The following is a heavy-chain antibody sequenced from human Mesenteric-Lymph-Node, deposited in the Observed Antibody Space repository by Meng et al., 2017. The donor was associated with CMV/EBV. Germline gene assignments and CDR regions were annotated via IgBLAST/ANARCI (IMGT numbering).Heavy chain of an antibody. CDR3: ASPPAPAAEYFQH. Sequence: KASGYTFTSYGISWVRQAPGQGLEWMGWINAYNGNTNYAQMLQGRVTMTTDTSTSTAYMELRSLRSEDTAVYYCASPPAPAAEYFQHWGQGTLVTVSS. J-gene: IGHJ1*01. CDR1: GYTFTSYG. CDR2: INAYNGNT. D-gene: IGHD2-2*01. V-gene: IGHV1-18*01.